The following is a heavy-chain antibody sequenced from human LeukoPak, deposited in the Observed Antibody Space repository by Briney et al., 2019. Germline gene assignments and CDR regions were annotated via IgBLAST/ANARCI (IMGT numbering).Heavy chain of an antibody. CDR3: AKDIGYSSSSEGAFDI. CDR2: ISWNSGSI. Sequence: GGSLRLSCAASGFTFDDYAMHWVRQAAGKGLEWVSGISWNSGSIGYADSVKGRFTISRDNAKNSLYLQMNSLRAEDMALYYCAKDIGYSSSSEGAFDIWGQGTMVTVSS. CDR1: GFTFDDYA. V-gene: IGHV3-9*03. D-gene: IGHD6-6*01. J-gene: IGHJ3*02.